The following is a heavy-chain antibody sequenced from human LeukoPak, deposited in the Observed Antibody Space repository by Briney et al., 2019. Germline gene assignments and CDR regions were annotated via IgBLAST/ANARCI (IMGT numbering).Heavy chain of an antibody. CDR1: GFTFSSYA. D-gene: IGHD3-22*01. J-gene: IGHJ4*02. CDR2: ISTGGGT. V-gene: IGHV3-53*01. CDR3: TRSGYRHPYHFDS. Sequence: GGSLRLSCAASGFTFSSYAMSWVRQAPGKGLEWVSVISTGGGTDHADSVKGRFTISRDNSKNTLSLQMNSLRVEDTAIYYCTRSGYRHPYHFDSWGQGTLVTVSS.